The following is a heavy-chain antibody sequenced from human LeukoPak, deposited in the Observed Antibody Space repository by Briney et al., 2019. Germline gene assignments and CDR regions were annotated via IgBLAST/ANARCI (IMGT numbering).Heavy chain of an antibody. V-gene: IGHV3-48*01. Sequence: GGSLRLSCAASGFTFSSYSMNWVRQAPGKGLEWVSYISSSSSTIYYADSVKGRFTISRDNAKNSLYLQMNSLRAEDTAVYYCARAAVPANDYWGQGTLVTVSS. CDR2: ISSSSSTI. CDR3: ARAAVPANDY. J-gene: IGHJ4*02. D-gene: IGHD2-2*01. CDR1: GFTFSSYS.